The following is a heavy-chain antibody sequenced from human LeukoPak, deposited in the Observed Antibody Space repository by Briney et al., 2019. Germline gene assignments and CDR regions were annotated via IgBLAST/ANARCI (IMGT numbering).Heavy chain of an antibody. J-gene: IGHJ4*02. Sequence: PGGSLRLSCAASGFTFSSYAMSWVRQAPGKGLEWVSAISGSGGSTYYADSVKGRFTISRDNSKNTLYLQMNSLRAEDTAVNYCARVAGRGYSYAFDYWGQGTLVTVSS. V-gene: IGHV3-23*01. CDR3: ARVAGRGYSYAFDY. CDR2: ISGSGGST. CDR1: GFTFSSYA. D-gene: IGHD5-18*01.